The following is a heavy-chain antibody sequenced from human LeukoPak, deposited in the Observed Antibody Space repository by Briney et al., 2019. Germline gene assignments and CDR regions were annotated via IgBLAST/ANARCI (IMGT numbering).Heavy chain of an antibody. Sequence: PSETLSLTCTVSGGSISSSSYYWGWIRQPPGKGLEWIGSIYYSGSTYYNPSLKSRVTISVDTSKDQFSLKLSSVTAADTAVYYCARLYCGGDCSSPLFDYWGQGTLVTVSS. CDR3: ARLYCGGDCSSPLFDY. V-gene: IGHV4-39*01. CDR2: IYYSGST. CDR1: GGSISSSSYY. J-gene: IGHJ4*02. D-gene: IGHD2-21*01.